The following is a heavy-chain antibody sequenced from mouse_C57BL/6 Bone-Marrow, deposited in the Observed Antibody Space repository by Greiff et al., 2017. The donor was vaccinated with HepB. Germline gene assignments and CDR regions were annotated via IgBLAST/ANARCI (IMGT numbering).Heavy chain of an antibody. Sequence: VQLQQSGAELVRPGASVKLSCTASGFNIKDDYMHWVKQRPEQGLEWIGWIDPENGDTEYASKFQGKATITADTSSNTAYLQLSSLTSEDTAVYYCTTALTTVVALDYWGQGTTLTVSS. CDR1: GFNIKDDY. J-gene: IGHJ2*01. CDR3: TTALTTVVALDY. CDR2: IDPENGDT. V-gene: IGHV14-4*01. D-gene: IGHD1-1*01.